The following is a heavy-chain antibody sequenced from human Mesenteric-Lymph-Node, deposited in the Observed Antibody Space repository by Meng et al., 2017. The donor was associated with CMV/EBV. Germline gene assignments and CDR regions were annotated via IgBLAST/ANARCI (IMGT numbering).Heavy chain of an antibody. CDR2: IYSGGSST. Sequence: GESLKISCAAAGFTFRSYAMSWVRQAPGKGLEWVSGIYSGGSSTYYGDSVKGRFTISRDNSKNTLYLQMNSLRAEDTAVYYCAKVSSGWYGDAFDIWGQGTMVTVSS. CDR3: AKVSSGWYGDAFDI. CDR1: GFTFRSYA. J-gene: IGHJ3*02. V-gene: IGHV3-23*03. D-gene: IGHD6-19*01.